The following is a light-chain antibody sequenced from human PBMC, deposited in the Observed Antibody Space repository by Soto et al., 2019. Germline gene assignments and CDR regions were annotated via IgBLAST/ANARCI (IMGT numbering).Light chain of an antibody. CDR3: GTWDSSLSAVV. V-gene: IGLV1-51*02. CDR1: SSNIGNKY. J-gene: IGLJ2*01. Sequence: QLVLTQPPSVSAAPGQKVTISCSGSSSNIGNKYVSWYQQLPGTAPKLLIYENNKRPSGIPDRFSGSKSGTSATLGITGLQTGDEADYYCGTWDSSLSAVVFGGGTKVTVL. CDR2: ENN.